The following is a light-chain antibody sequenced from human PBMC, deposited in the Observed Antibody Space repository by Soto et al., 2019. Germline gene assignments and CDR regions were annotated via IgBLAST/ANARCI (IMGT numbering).Light chain of an antibody. CDR1: SSDVGSYNL. J-gene: IGLJ1*01. CDR2: EVS. V-gene: IGLV2-23*02. Sequence: QSVLTQPASVSGSPGQSITISCTGTSSDVGSYNLVSWYQQHPGKAPKLMIYEVSKRPSGVSYRFSGSKSGNTASLTISGLQAEDEADYYCCSYAGSSTFYVFGTGTKLTVL. CDR3: CSYAGSSTFYV.